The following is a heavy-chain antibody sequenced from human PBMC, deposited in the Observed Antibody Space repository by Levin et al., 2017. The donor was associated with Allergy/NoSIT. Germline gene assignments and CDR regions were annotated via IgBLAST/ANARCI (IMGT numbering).Heavy chain of an antibody. J-gene: IGHJ6*02. V-gene: IGHV4-4*02. Sequence: GSLRLSCAVSGGPIISTNWWTWVRQTPGKGLEWIGEIYHSGTTNYNPSLNSRVTISVDKSKNQFSLNLSSVTAADTAVYYCAREEYDSLSFDRYGFDVWGQGTTVTVSS. D-gene: IGHD3-9*01. CDR3: AREEYDSLSFDRYGFDV. CDR2: IYHSGTT. CDR1: GGPIISTNW.